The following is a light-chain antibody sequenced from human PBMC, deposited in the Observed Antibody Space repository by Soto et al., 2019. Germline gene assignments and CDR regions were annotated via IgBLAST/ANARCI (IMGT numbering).Light chain of an antibody. V-gene: IGKV1-5*01. Sequence: DIQMTQSPSSLSASVGDRVTITCRASQSISSYLNWYQQKPGKAPKLLIYDASSLESGVPSRFSGSGSGTEFTLTISSLQPDDFATYSCQQYTPNSRTFGQGTKVDIK. CDR3: QQYTPNSRT. CDR1: QSISSY. J-gene: IGKJ1*01. CDR2: DAS.